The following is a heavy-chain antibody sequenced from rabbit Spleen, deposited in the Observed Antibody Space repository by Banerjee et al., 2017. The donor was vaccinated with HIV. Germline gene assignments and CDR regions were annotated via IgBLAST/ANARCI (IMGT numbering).Heavy chain of an antibody. J-gene: IGHJ6*01. V-gene: IGHV1S40*01. CDR1: GFDFSSTNF. CDR3: ARDAATSFSSYGMDL. D-gene: IGHD8-1*01. Sequence: QSLEESGGDLVKPGASLTLTCTASGFDFSSTNFMCWVRQAPGKGLEWIGCVDVGSSGFTYFASWAKGRFTISKTSSTTVTLQMTSLTAADTATYFCARDAATSFSSYGMDLWGPGTLVTVS. CDR2: VDVGSSGFT.